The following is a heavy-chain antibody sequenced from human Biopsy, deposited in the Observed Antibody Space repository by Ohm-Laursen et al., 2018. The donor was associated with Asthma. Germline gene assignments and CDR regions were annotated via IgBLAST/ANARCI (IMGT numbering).Heavy chain of an antibody. CDR1: GYTFINYA. CDR3: ARTYYDFLTGQVDDAFDI. D-gene: IGHD3-9*01. CDR2: INAGNGNT. J-gene: IGHJ3*02. Sequence: ASVKVSCKASGYTFINYAIHWVRQAPGQRLEWMGWINAGNGNTKYSQKFQGRVTISRDTSASTAYMELSSLRSEDTAVYYCARTYYDFLTGQVDDAFDIWGQGAMVTVSS. V-gene: IGHV1-3*01.